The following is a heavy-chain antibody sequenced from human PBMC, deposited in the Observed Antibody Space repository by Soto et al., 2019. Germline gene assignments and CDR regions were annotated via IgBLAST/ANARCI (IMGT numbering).Heavy chain of an antibody. CDR2: MHDSGTT. D-gene: IGHD3-3*01. Sequence: SETLSLTCSVSGASVTSGDYYWNWIRQTPGTGLEWLGYMHDSGTTSYNPSLRSRVTISRDTSKNQFSLKLTSVSAADTAVYFCARGGLYDLWSGLFDWGQGIRVTVSS. CDR3: ARGGLYDLWSGLFD. V-gene: IGHV4-30-4*01. CDR1: GASVTSGDYY. J-gene: IGHJ4*02.